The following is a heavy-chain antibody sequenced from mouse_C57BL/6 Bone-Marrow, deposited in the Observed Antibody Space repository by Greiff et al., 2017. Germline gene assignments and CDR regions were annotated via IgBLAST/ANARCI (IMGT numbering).Heavy chain of an antibody. CDR2: IDPSDSYT. CDR3: ARNWTFAY. D-gene: IGHD4-1*01. CDR1: GYTFTSYW. V-gene: IGHV1-59*01. Sequence: QVQLQQPGAELVRPGTSVKLSCTASGYTFTSYWMHWVKQRPGQGLEWIGVIDPSDSYTNYNQKFKGKATLTVDTSSSTAYMQLSSLTSEDSAVYYCARNWTFAYWGQGTLVTVSA. J-gene: IGHJ3*01.